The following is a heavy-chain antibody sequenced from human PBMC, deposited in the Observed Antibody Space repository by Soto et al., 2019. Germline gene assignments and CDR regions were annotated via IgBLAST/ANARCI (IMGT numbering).Heavy chain of an antibody. CDR1: GFTFSSYS. J-gene: IGHJ6*02. Sequence: EVQLVESGGGLVKPGGSLRLSCAASGFTFSSYSMNWVRQAPGKGLEWVSSISSSSSYIYYADSVKGRSTISRDNAKNSLYLQMNSLRAEDTAVYYCARSGTDYCYYGMDVWGQGTTVTVSS. V-gene: IGHV3-21*01. D-gene: IGHD1-1*01. CDR3: ARSGTDYCYYGMDV. CDR2: ISSSSSYI.